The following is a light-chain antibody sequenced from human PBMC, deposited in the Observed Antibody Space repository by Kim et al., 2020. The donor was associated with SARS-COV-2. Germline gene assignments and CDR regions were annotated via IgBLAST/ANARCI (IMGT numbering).Light chain of an antibody. CDR1: SSDVGGYNY. Sequence: QSALTQPASVSGSPGQSITISCTGTSSDVGGYNYVSWYQQHPGKAPKLMIYDVSQRPSGVSNRFSGSKSGNTASLTISGLQAEDEADYYCGSYTVSNTLVFGGGTQLTVL. CDR2: DVS. J-gene: IGLJ3*02. CDR3: GSYTVSNTLV. V-gene: IGLV2-14*01.